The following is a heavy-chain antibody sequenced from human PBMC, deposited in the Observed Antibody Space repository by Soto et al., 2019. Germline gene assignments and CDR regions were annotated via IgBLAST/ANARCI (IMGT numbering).Heavy chain of an antibody. CDR2: MNPNSGNT. CDR3: ASGDCSGGSCEGPFDY. D-gene: IGHD2-15*01. Sequence: ASVKVSSKASGYTFTSYDINWVRQATGQGLEWMGWMNPNSGNTGYAQKFQGRVTMTRNTSISTAYMELSSLRSEDTAVYYCASGDCSGGSCEGPFDYWGQGTLVTVSS. CDR1: GYTFTSYD. J-gene: IGHJ4*02. V-gene: IGHV1-8*01.